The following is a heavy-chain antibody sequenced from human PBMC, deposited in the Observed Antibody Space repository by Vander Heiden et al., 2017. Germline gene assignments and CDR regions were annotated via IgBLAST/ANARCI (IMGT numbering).Heavy chain of an antibody. CDR3: VRGRAGRAVAPFDDY. V-gene: IGHV3-74*01. J-gene: IGHJ4*02. Sequence: EVQLVESGGGLVQPGGSLRLYCAASGFTFSNYWMHWVRQAPGKGLVWVSRIDTDGSNINYADSVKGRFTISRDNAKNTLYLQMNSLRAEDTAVYYCVRGRAGRAVAPFDDYWGQGTLVTVSS. CDR1: GFTFSNYW. D-gene: IGHD6-19*01. CDR2: IDTDGSNI.